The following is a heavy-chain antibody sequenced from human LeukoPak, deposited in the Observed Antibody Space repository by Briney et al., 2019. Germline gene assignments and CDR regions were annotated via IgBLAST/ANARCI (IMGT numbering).Heavy chain of an antibody. CDR2: IYYSGST. D-gene: IGHD3-10*01. Sequence: PSQTLSLTCTVSGGSLSRGGYYWSWIRQHPGKGLEWIGYIYYSGSTYYNPSLKSRVTISVDTSKNQFSLKLSSVTAADTAVYYCARDRLGFDWYFDLWGRGTLVTVSS. CDR3: ARDRLGFDWYFDL. CDR1: GGSLSRGGYY. V-gene: IGHV4-31*03. J-gene: IGHJ2*01.